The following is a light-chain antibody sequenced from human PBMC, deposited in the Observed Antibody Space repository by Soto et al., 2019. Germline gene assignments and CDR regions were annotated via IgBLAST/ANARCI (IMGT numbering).Light chain of an antibody. CDR1: QSISSW. V-gene: IGKV1-5*03. CDR3: QQYNSYPWT. CDR2: KAS. J-gene: IGKJ1*01. Sequence: DIQMTQSPSTLSASVGDRVTITCLSSQSISSWLAWYQQKPGKAPKLLIYKASTLESGVPSNFSGSGSGTEFTLTINSLQPEDFATYYCQQYNSYPWTFGQGTKVDIK.